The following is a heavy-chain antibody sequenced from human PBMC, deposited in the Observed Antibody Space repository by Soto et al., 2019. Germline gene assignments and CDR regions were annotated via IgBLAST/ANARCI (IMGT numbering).Heavy chain of an antibody. Sequence: GGSLRLSCAASGFTFSSYGMHWVRQAPGKGLEWVAVIWYDGSNKYYADSVKGRFTISRDNSKNTLYLQMNSLRAEDTAVYYCARDRMAGTGWFDPWGQGTLVTVSS. J-gene: IGHJ5*02. D-gene: IGHD6-19*01. CDR2: IWYDGSNK. V-gene: IGHV3-33*01. CDR1: GFTFSSYG. CDR3: ARDRMAGTGWFDP.